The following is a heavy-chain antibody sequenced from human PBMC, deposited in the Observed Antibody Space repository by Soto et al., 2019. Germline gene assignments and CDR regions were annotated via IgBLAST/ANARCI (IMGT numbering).Heavy chain of an antibody. J-gene: IGHJ2*01. V-gene: IGHV3-23*01. CDR1: GFTFRSYA. CDR2: ISGSGIST. Sequence: DVQLLESGGGLVQPGGSLRLSCAASGFTFRSYAMSWVRQAPGKGLEWVSGISGSGISTHYADSVKGRFTVSRDNSKNTLYRQMISLRAEDTAVYNCAKEPVGPDWYFDLWGRGTLVTVSS. CDR3: AKEPVGPDWYFDL.